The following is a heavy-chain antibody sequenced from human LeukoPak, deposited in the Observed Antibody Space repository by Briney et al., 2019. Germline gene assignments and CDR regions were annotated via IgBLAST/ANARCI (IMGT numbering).Heavy chain of an antibody. CDR1: GFTIGDLA. V-gene: IGHV3-43*02. Sequence: GGSLRLSCAASGFTIGDLAMNWVRQTPGKGLEWVSLISGDGLTTHYGDSVRGRFTISRNNSKNSLYLQMNGLRTEDTAFYYCAKGLNGVSFSFDYWGRGTLVTVSS. J-gene: IGHJ4*02. CDR2: ISGDGLTT. CDR3: AKGLNGVSFSFDY. D-gene: IGHD2-8*01.